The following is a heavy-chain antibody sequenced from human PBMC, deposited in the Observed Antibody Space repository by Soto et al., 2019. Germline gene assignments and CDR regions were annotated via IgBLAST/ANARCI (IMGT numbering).Heavy chain of an antibody. J-gene: IGHJ6*03. CDR2: ITSSGSYR. CDR3: AKNPNYYYYMDV. Sequence: QVQLVESGGGLVKPGGSLRLSCAASGFTFRDNYMTWIRQAPGKGLQWISYITSSGSYRHYADSVKGRFTISRDNANNSLYLQTNNLRAEDTAVYYCAKNPNYYYYMDVWGKGTTVIVFS. CDR1: GFTFRDNY. V-gene: IGHV3-11*01.